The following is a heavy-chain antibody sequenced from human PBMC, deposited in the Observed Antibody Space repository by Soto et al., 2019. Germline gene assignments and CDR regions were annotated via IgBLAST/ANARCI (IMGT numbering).Heavy chain of an antibody. CDR2: ISSSSSSI. CDR3: ARELGFDAVARMDV. J-gene: IGHJ6*02. D-gene: IGHD6-19*01. V-gene: IGHV3-48*01. Sequence: EVQLEESGGGLVQPGGSLRLSCTASGVTFSSYSMVWVRQAPGKGLEWVSYISSSSSSIYYADSVKGRFTTSRDNAKNSKYLQMNSLRVEDTGVYYCARELGFDAVARMDVWGQGTTVTVSS. CDR1: GVTFSSYS.